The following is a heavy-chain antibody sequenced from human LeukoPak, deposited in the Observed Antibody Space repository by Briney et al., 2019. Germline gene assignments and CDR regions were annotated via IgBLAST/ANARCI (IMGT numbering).Heavy chain of an antibody. CDR1: GGSISSSSYY. CDR2: IYYSGST. J-gene: IGHJ4*02. D-gene: IGHD1-14*01. CDR3: ARLDEPPWYSFEG. V-gene: IGHV4-39*01. Sequence: PSETLSLTCTVSGGSISSSSYYWGWIRRPPGKGLEWIGSIYYSGSTYYNPSLKSRVTISVDTSKNQFSLKLSSVTAADTAVYYCARLDEPPWYSFEGWGQGTLVTVSS.